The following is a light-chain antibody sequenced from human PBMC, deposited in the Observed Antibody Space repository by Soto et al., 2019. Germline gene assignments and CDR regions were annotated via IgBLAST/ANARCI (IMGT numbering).Light chain of an antibody. CDR3: FSYTSSGTYV. J-gene: IGLJ1*01. V-gene: IGLV2-14*01. Sequence: QSALTQPASVSGSPGQSITISCTGTSRDIGFFNYVSWYQQFPGNAPKLIIFEVTNRPSGVSNRFSGSKSGNTASLTISGLQAEDETDYYCFSYTSSGTYVFGTGTKLTVL. CDR2: EVT. CDR1: SRDIGFFNY.